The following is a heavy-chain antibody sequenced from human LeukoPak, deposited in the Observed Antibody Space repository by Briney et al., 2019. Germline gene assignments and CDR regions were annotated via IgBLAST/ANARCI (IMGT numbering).Heavy chain of an antibody. CDR3: ATAVFPGVWFDP. D-gene: IGHD2-8*01. J-gene: IGHJ5*02. Sequence: ASVKVSCKVSGYTLTELSMHWVRQAPGKGLEWTGGFDPEDGETIYAQKFQGRVTMTEDTSTDTAYMELSSLRSEDTAVYYCATAVFPGVWFDPWGQGTLVTVSS. V-gene: IGHV1-24*01. CDR1: GYTLTELS. CDR2: FDPEDGET.